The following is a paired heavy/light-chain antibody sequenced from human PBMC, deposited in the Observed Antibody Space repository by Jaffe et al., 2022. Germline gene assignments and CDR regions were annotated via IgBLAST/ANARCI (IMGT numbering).Heavy chain of an antibody. V-gene: IGHV3-74*01. J-gene: IGHJ4*02. CDR1: GFTFSSNW. Sequence: EVQLVESGGGLVQPGGSLRLSCAASGFTFSSNWMHWVRQAPGKGLVWVSHIKYDGSSTNYADSVKGRFTISRDNAKNTLYLQMNSLRGEDTAVYFCTRGGLYTSGDYWGQGTLVTVSS. CDR2: IKYDGSST. D-gene: IGHD6-19*01. CDR3: TRGGLYTSGDY.
Light chain of an antibody. V-gene: IGLV2-14*01. CDR1: SSDVGGYNY. CDR3: SSFTSSDTVV. Sequence: QSALTQPASVSGSPGQSIIISCTGTSSDVGGYNYVSWYQQHPGKAPKLMIYEVSNRPSGVSNRFSGSKSGNTASLTISGLQAEDEADYYCSSFTSSDTVVFGGGTKLTVL. CDR2: EVS. J-gene: IGLJ2*01.